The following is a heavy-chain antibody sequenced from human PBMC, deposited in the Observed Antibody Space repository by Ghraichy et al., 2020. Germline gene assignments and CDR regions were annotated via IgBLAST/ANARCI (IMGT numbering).Heavy chain of an antibody. CDR2: ISYDGSSK. D-gene: IGHD1-26*01. J-gene: IGHJ4*02. V-gene: IGHV3-30*04. CDR1: GFTFSSYA. CDR3: ARDRAVWWSYEFDY. Sequence: GGSLRLSCAASGFTFSSYAMHWVRQAPGKGLEWVAVISYDGSSKYYADSVKGRFTISRDNSKNTLYLQMNSLRAEDTAVYYCARDRAVWWSYEFDYWGQGTLVTVSS.